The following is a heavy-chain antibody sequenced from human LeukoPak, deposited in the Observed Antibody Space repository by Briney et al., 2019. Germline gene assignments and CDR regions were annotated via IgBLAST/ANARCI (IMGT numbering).Heavy chain of an antibody. J-gene: IGHJ2*01. CDR2: ISYDGSNK. V-gene: IGHV3-30*18. CDR1: GFTFSSYG. CDR3: AKPGRNSEYSYDPWYFDL. D-gene: IGHD5-18*01. Sequence: GGSLRLSCAASGFTFSSYGMHWVRQAPGKGLEWVAIISYDGSNKYYADSVKGRFTISRDNSKNTLYLQMNSLRAEDAAVYYCAKPGRNSEYSYDPWYFDLWGRGTLVTVSS.